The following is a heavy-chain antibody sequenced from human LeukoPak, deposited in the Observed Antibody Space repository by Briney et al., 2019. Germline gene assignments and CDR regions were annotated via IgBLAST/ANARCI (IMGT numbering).Heavy chain of an antibody. CDR1: GFIFSSYA. CDR2: ISGSGGST. CDR3: TKGRGPIVAARGSWFDP. J-gene: IGHJ5*02. Sequence: GGSLRLSCAASGFIFSSYAMSWVRQAPGKGLEWVSSISGSGGSTFYADSVKGRFTISRDNSKNTLYLKTNSLRAEDTAVYYCTKGRGPIVAARGSWFDPWGQGTLVTVSS. V-gene: IGHV3-23*01. D-gene: IGHD1-26*01.